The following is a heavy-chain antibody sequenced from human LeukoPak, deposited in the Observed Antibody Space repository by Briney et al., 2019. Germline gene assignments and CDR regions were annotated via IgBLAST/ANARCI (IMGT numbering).Heavy chain of an antibody. D-gene: IGHD6-6*01. V-gene: IGHV4-59*01. CDR1: GGSISSYY. CDR2: IYYSGST. CDR3: ARAYSSYTPSDY. J-gene: IGHJ4*02. Sequence: SETRSLTWTVSGGSISSYYWSWIRQPQGKGLEWIGYIYYSGSTTYNPSLKSRVTISVDTSKNQFSLKLSSVTAADTAVYYCARAYSSYTPSDYWGQGTLVTVSS.